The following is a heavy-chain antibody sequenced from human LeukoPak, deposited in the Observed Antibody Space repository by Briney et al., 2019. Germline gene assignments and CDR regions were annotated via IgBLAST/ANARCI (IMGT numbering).Heavy chain of an antibody. Sequence: PGGSLSLYCSASGFTVSSNYMSWLRQAPGQGLEWVSVIYSGGSTYYADSVKGRFTISRDNAKNTMNLQMNSLRAEDTAVYYCARGASGWYGQYYGMDVWGQGTTVTVSS. D-gene: IGHD6-19*01. V-gene: IGHV3-53*01. CDR2: IYSGGST. J-gene: IGHJ6*02. CDR1: GFTVSSNY. CDR3: ARGASGWYGQYYGMDV.